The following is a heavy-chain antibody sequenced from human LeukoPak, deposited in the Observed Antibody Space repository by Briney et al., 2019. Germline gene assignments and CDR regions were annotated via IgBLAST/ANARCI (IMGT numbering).Heavy chain of an antibody. CDR2: IYYSGST. J-gene: IGHJ4*02. CDR1: GGSISSSSYY. V-gene: IGHV4-39*01. CDR3: ARRVRFGELWREFDY. D-gene: IGHD3-10*01. Sequence: SETLSLTCTVSGGSISSSSYYWGWIRQPPGKGLEWIGSIYYSGSTYHNPSLKSRVTISVNTSKNQFSLTLSSVTAADTAVYYCARRVRFGELWREFDYWGQGTLVTVSS.